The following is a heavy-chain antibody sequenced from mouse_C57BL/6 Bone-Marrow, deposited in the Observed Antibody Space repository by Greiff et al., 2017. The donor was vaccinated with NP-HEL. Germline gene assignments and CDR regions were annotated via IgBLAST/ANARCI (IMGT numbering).Heavy chain of an antibody. D-gene: IGHD2-4*01. J-gene: IGHJ2*01. CDR3: ARIYYDYDVDY. CDR2: IYPGSGNT. Sequence: QVQLKESGAELVRPGASVKLSCKASGYTFTDYYINWVKQRPGQGLEWIARIYPGSGNTYYNEKFKGKATLTAEKSSSTAYMQLSSLTSEDSAVYFCARIYYDYDVDYWGQGTTLTVSS. V-gene: IGHV1-76*01. CDR1: GYTFTDYY.